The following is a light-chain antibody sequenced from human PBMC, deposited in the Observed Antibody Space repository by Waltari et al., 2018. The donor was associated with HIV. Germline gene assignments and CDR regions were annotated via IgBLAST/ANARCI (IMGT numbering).Light chain of an antibody. Sequence: DIQMTQSPPTLSASVGDSVTITCRASQSVSRSLAWYQQRPGKAPSLLIYRATTLQSGVPSRFRGSGSGTEFTLTISGLQPDDFATYYCQQYTTFSRTFGQGT. J-gene: IGKJ1*01. V-gene: IGKV1-5*03. CDR2: RAT. CDR3: QQYTTFSRT. CDR1: QSVSRS.